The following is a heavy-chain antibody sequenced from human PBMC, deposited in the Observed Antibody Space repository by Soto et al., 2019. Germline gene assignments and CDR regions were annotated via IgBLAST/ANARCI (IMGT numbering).Heavy chain of an antibody. J-gene: IGHJ3*02. CDR1: GFIFSSYG. CDR3: ATIALPPAFDI. CDR2: MSFDGSIK. D-gene: IGHD6-13*01. Sequence: GGSLRLSCAASGFIFSSYGMNWVRQAPGKGLEWVAVMSFDGSIKYYADSVKGRFTISRDNSKNTLYLQMNSLRAEDTAVYYCATIALPPAFDIWGQGTMVTVSS. V-gene: IGHV3-30*03.